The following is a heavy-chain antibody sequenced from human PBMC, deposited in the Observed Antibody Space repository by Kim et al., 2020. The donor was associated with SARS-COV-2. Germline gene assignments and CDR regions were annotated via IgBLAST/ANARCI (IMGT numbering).Heavy chain of an antibody. V-gene: IGHV4-4*07. CDR2: MYSSGST. Sequence: SETLSLTCAVSGASISSYHWSWIRQPAGKGLEWIGRMYSSGSTMYNPSLRSRVTISLDTSRNQFSLKLSSVTAADTAVYYCARDHRAAYGDWGFDPWGQG. J-gene: IGHJ5*01. CDR1: GASISSYH. CDR3: ARDHRAAYGDWGFDP. D-gene: IGHD4-17*01.